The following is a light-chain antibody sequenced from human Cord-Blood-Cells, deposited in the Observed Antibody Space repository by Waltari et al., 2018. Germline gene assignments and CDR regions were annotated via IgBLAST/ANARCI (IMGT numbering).Light chain of an antibody. J-gene: IGKJ3*01. CDR3: QQRSNWPPFT. CDR1: QSVSSY. Sequence: EIVLTQSPATLSLSPGERATLSCRASQSVSSYLAWYQQKPGQAPRLLIYDASTRATCIPARFSGSVSGTDFTLTISSLEPEDFAVYYCQQRSNWPPFTFGPGTKVDIK. CDR2: DAS. V-gene: IGKV3-11*01.